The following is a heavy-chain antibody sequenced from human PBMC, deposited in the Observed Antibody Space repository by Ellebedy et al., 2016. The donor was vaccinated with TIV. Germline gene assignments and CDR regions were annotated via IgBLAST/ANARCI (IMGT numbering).Heavy chain of an antibody. CDR3: TRLWFGAFDY. Sequence: GGSLRLSCAASGFAVNSNYVSWVRQAPGKGLEWVGFIRSKAYGGTTEYAASVKGRFTILRDDSKSIAYLQMNSLKTEDTAVYYCTRLWFGAFDYWGQGTLVTVSS. D-gene: IGHD3-10*01. CDR2: IRSKAYGGTT. J-gene: IGHJ4*02. CDR1: GFAVNSNY. V-gene: IGHV3-49*04.